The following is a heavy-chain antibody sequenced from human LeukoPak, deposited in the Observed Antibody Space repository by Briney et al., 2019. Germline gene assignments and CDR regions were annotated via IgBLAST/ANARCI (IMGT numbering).Heavy chain of an antibody. CDR3: ARQYSGTYYRSFDY. V-gene: IGHV5-51*01. J-gene: IGHJ4*02. CDR2: IYPGDSDT. CDR1: GYSFTNYW. D-gene: IGHD3-10*01. Sequence: GESLKICCKGSGYSFTNYWIGWVRQMPGKGLEWMGVIYPGDSDTRYSPSFQGQVTISADKSISTAYLQWSSLKASDTAMYYCARQYSGTYYRSFDYWGQGTLVTVSS.